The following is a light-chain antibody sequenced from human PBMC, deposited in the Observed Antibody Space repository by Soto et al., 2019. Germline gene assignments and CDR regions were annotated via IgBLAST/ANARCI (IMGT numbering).Light chain of an antibody. J-gene: IGKJ1*01. CDR2: GAS. V-gene: IGKV3-20*01. CDR1: QSVSSSS. CDR3: QQYGSSPRT. Sequence: EIVMTQSPATLLLSTGETATLSCRASQSVSSSSLAWYQQKRGQAPRLLIHGASSRATGIPDRFSGSGSGTDFTLTISRLEPEDFAVYYCQQYGSSPRTFGQGTKVDIK.